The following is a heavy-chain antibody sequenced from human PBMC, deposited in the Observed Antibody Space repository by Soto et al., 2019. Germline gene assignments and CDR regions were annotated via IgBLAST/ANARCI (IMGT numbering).Heavy chain of an antibody. CDR2: INRSGST. Sequence: LSLTCAVYGGSFSGYYWSWIRQPPGKGLEWIGEINRSGSTNYNPSLKSRVTISVDTSKNQFSLKLSSVTAADTAVYYCARGYSSSWYNWFDPWGQGTLVTVSS. CDR1: GGSFSGYY. V-gene: IGHV4-34*01. D-gene: IGHD6-13*01. CDR3: ARGYSSSWYNWFDP. J-gene: IGHJ5*02.